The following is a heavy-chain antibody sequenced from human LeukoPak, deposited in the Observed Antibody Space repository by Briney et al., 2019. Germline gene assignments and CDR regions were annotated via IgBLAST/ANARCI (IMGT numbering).Heavy chain of an antibody. J-gene: IGHJ6*03. Sequence: GASVKVSCKASGGTFSSYAISWVRQAPGQGLEWMGVIIPIFGTANYAQKFQGRVTITTDESTSTAYMELSSLRSEDTAVYYCARSIAAAGHYYYYMDVWGKGTTVTVSS. CDR1: GGTFSSYA. CDR2: IIPIFGTA. V-gene: IGHV1-69*05. CDR3: ARSIAAAGHYYYYMDV. D-gene: IGHD6-13*01.